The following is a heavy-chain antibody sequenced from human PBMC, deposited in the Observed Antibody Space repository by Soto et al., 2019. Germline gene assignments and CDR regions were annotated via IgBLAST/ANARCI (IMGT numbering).Heavy chain of an antibody. V-gene: IGHV4-30-4*01. CDR2: IYYSGST. CDR3: ARGRITMVRGVLRAFDI. D-gene: IGHD3-10*01. CDR1: GGSISSGDYY. J-gene: IGHJ3*02. Sequence: QVQLQESGPGLVKPSQTLSLTCTVSGGSISSGDYYWSWIRQPPGKGLEWIGYIYYSGSTYYNPSLKSRVTIQVDTSKNHFSLKLSSVTAADAAVYYCARGRITMVRGVLRAFDIWGQGTMVTVSS.